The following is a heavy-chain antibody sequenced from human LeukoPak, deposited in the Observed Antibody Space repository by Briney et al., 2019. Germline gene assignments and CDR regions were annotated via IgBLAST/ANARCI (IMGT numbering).Heavy chain of an antibody. J-gene: IGHJ4*02. D-gene: IGHD3-22*01. Sequence: ASVKVSCKASGGTFSSYAISWVRQAPGQGLEWMGGIIPIFGTANYAQKFQGRVTITSDKSTSTAYMELSSLTSEETAVYYFARDAYYYDSSGYPRFDYWGQGTLVTVSS. CDR2: IIPIFGTA. V-gene: IGHV1-69*06. CDR1: GGTFSSYA. CDR3: ARDAYYYDSSGYPRFDY.